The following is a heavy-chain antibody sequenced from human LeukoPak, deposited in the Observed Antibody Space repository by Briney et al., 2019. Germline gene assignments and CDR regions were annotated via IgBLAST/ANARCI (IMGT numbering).Heavy chain of an antibody. CDR2: ISSDGSIK. CDR1: GFTFGPYT. V-gene: IGHV3-30*04. CDR3: ARLDHYFDY. J-gene: IGHJ4*02. Sequence: GGSLRLSCAASGFTFGPYTMNWVRQAPGKGLEWVAVISSDGSIKYYADSVKGRFTISRDNSKNTLYLQMNSLRGEDTAVYYCARLDHYFDYWGQGTLVIVSS.